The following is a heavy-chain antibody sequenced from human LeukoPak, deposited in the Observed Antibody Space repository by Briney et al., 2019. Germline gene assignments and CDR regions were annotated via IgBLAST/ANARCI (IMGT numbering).Heavy chain of an antibody. CDR3: AREGRNDIVVVPAAIGSYNWFDP. Sequence: ASVKVSCKASGYTFTGYYMHWVRQAPGQGLEWMGWINPNSGGTNYAQKFQGRVTMTRDTSISTAYMELSRLRSDDTAVYYCAREGRNDIVVVPAAIGSYNWFDPWGQGTLVTVSS. J-gene: IGHJ5*02. D-gene: IGHD2-2*02. V-gene: IGHV1-2*02. CDR1: GYTFTGYY. CDR2: INPNSGGT.